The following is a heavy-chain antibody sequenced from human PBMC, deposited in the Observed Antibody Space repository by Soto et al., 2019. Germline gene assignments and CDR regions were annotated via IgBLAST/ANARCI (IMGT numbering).Heavy chain of an antibody. D-gene: IGHD3-10*01. J-gene: IGHJ6*02. CDR2: ISYDGSNK. CDR3: AKGLGELLPVYYYYGMDV. V-gene: IGHV3-30*18. CDR1: GFTFSSYG. Sequence: PGGSLRLSCAASGFTFSSYGMHWVRQAPGKXLEWVAVISYDGSNKYYADSVKGRFTISRDNSKNTLYLQMNSLRAEDTAVYYCAKGLGELLPVYYYYGMDVWGQGTTVTVSS.